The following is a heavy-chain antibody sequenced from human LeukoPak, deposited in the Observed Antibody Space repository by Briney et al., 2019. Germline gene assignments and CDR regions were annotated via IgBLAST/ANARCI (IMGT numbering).Heavy chain of an antibody. CDR2: ISYDGSNK. CDR3: AKDRAAAGEIDY. CDR1: GFTFSSYG. J-gene: IGHJ4*02. D-gene: IGHD6-13*01. Sequence: PGSSLRLSCAASGFTFSSYGMHWVRQAPGKGLEWVAVISYDGSNKYYADSVKGRFTISRDNSKNTLYLQMNSLRAEDTAVYYCAKDRAAAGEIDYWGQGTLVTVSS. V-gene: IGHV3-30*18.